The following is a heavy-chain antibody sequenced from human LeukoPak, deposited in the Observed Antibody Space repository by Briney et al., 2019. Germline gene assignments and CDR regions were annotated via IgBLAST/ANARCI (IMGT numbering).Heavy chain of an antibody. J-gene: IGHJ3*02. CDR3: ARVRAPDSSGYYYGNGAFDI. CDR2: IKQDGSEK. V-gene: IGHV3-7*01. CDR1: GFTFSSYW. Sequence: GGSLRLSCAASGFTFSSYWMSWVRQAPGKGLEWLANIKQDGSEKYYVDSVKGRFTISRDNAKNSLYLQMNSLRAEDTAVYYCARVRAPDSSGYYYGNGAFDIWGQGTMVTVSS. D-gene: IGHD3-22*01.